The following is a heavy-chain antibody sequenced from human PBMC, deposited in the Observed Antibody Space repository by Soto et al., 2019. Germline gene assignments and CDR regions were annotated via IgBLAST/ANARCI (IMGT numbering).Heavy chain of an antibody. Sequence: QVTLKESGPVLVNPTETLTLRCTVSGLSISDSEMGVSWIRQPPGKALEWLAHIDSSGEKSYRTFLKSILTISKDTSKSQIVLIMTNMDPADTGTYYCARRHLAVAVSPWFDPWGQGILVTVSS. J-gene: IGHJ5*02. V-gene: IGHV2-26*01. CDR3: ARRHLAVAVSPWFDP. D-gene: IGHD6-19*01. CDR1: GLSISDSEMG. CDR2: IDSSGEK.